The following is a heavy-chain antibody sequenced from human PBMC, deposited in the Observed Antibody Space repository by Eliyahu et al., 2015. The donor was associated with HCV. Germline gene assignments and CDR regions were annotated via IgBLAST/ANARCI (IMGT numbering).Heavy chain of an antibody. J-gene: IGHJ6*03. D-gene: IGHD2-15*01. V-gene: IGHV3-21*01. CDR3: ARDRVSGGSSGDYYYYYMDV. CDR2: ISSSSSYI. CDR1: ILTFXSYS. Sequence: EVHAGGVWGRPGQAWGVPETLLCSLWILTFXSYSMNWVRQAPGKGLEWVSSISSSSSYIYYADSVKGRFTISRDNAKNSLYLQMNSLRAEDTAVYYCARDRVSGGSSGDYYYYYMDVWGKGTTVTVSS.